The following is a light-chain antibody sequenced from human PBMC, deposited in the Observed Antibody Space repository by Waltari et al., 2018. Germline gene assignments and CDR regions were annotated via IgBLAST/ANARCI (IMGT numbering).Light chain of an antibody. V-gene: IGLV5-37*01. J-gene: IGLJ3*02. CDR3: MFWPNNVWV. CDR1: SDITVGDFI. Sequence: QPVLTQQPSSSASPGDSARLTCTLPSDITVGDFIIFWYPQNPGSPPSFPLYYKADSEKAQGSGVPSRFSGSKDASANAGILLISGLQSEDEADYYCMFWPNNVWVFGGGTKLTVL. CDR2: YKADSEK.